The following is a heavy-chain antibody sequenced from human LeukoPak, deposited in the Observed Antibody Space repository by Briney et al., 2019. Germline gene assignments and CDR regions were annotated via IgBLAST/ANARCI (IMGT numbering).Heavy chain of an antibody. CDR2: ISSSSYI. CDR1: GFTFSSYS. V-gene: IGHV3-21*01. CDR3: ARVGGSWTD. D-gene: IGHD2-15*01. Sequence: PGASLRLSCAASGFTFSSYSMNWVRQAPGKGLEWVSSISSSSYIYYPDSVKGRFTISRDNAKNSLYLQMNSLSAEDTAVYYWARVGGSWTDWGQGTLVTVSS. J-gene: IGHJ4*02.